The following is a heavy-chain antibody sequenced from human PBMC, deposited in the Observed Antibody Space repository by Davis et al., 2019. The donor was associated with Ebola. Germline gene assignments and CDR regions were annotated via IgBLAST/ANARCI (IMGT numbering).Heavy chain of an antibody. D-gene: IGHD2-2*01. J-gene: IGHJ4*02. Sequence: GESLKIPCAASGFTFSGSAMHRVRQASGKGLEWVGRIRSKANSYATAYAASVKGRFTISRVDSKNTAYLQMNSLKTEDTAVYYCSTSSPDYWGQGTLVTVSS. CDR2: IRSKANSYAT. V-gene: IGHV3-73*01. CDR1: GFTFSGSA. CDR3: STSSPDY.